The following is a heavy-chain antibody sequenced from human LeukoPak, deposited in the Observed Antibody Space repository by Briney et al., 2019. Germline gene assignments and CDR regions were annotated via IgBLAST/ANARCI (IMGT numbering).Heavy chain of an antibody. D-gene: IGHD3-3*01. V-gene: IGHV4-34*01. J-gene: IGHJ6*03. CDR3: ARGKYYDFWSGYSDPRDCYYYMDV. CDR2: INHSGST. CDR1: GGSFSGYY. Sequence: SETLSLTCAVYGGSFSGYYWSWIRQPPGKGLEWIGEINHSGSTNYNPSLKSRVTISVDTSKNQFSLKLSSVTAADTAVYYCARGKYYDFWSGYSDPRDCYYYMDVWGKGTTVTVSS.